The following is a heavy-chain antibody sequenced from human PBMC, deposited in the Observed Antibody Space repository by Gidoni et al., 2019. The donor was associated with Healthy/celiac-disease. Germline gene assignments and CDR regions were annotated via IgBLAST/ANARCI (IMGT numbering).Heavy chain of an antibody. CDR2: ISSSSSTI. Sequence: EVQLVESGGGLVQPGGSLRLSCAASGFPFSSYSMNWVRQAPGKGLEWVSYISSSSSTIYYADSVKGRFTISRDNAKNSLYLQMNSLRDEDTAVYYCATGMGYFDWPSSGDWGQGTLVTVSS. J-gene: IGHJ4*02. CDR1: GFPFSSYS. V-gene: IGHV3-48*02. D-gene: IGHD3-9*01. CDR3: ATGMGYFDWPSSGD.